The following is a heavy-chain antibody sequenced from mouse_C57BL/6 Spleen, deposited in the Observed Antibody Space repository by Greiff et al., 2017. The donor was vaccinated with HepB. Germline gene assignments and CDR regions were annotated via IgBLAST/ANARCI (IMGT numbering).Heavy chain of an antibody. V-gene: IGHV1-64*01. D-gene: IGHD1-1*01. CDR1: GYTFTSYW. Sequence: QVHVKQPGAELVKPGASVKLSCKASGYTFTSYWMHWVKQRPGQGLEWIGMIHPNSGSTNYNEKFKSKATLTVDKSSSTAYMQLRILTSEDSAVYYCARAYGSSFWFAYWGQGTLVTVSA. J-gene: IGHJ3*01. CDR2: IHPNSGST. CDR3: ARAYGSSFWFAY.